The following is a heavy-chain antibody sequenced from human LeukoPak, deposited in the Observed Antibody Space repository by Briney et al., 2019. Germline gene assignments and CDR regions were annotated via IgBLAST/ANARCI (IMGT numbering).Heavy chain of an antibody. CDR2: IRYDGSNK. J-gene: IGHJ4*02. CDR1: GFTFSSYG. Sequence: GGSLRLSCAASGFTFSSYGMHWVRRAPGKGLEWVAFIRYDGSNKYYADSVKGRFTISRDNAKNSLYLQMNSLRAEDTAVYYCAREGSSWHGYFDYWGQGTLVTVSS. D-gene: IGHD6-13*01. CDR3: AREGSSWHGYFDY. V-gene: IGHV3-30*02.